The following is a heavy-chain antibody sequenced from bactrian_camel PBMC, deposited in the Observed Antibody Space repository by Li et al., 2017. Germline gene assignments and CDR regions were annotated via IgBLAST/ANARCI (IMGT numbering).Heavy chain of an antibody. Sequence: HVQLVESGGGSVQAGGSLKLSCVASGYTYDGYCKGWFRQVRGKGREAIAILDVDGQTQYDDSVKGRFTISRNNARDTLYLQMNSLNPEDTAMYYCAASYVECGDSGGYPRNYWGQGTQVTVS. CDR2: ILDVDGQT. J-gene: IGHJ4*01. V-gene: IGHV3S1*01. CDR1: GYTYDGYC. D-gene: IGHD2*01. CDR3: AASYVECGDSGGYPRNY.